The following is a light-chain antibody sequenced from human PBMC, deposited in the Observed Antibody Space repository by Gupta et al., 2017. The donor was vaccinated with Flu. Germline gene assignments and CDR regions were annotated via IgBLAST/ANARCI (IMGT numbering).Light chain of an antibody. CDR3: QAWDSSTGHVV. CDR2: QDS. V-gene: IGLV3-1*01. CDR1: KLGDKY. Sequence: SYELTPPPSVSVSPGQTASITCSGDKLGDKYACWYQQKPGQSPVLVIYQDSKRPSGIPDRFSGSNSGNTATLTISGTQAMDEADYYCQAWDSSTGHVVFGGGTKLTVL. J-gene: IGLJ2*01.